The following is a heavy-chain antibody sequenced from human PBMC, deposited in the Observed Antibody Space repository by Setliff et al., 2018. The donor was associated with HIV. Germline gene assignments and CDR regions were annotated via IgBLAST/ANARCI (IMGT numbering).Heavy chain of an antibody. V-gene: IGHV3-7*03. D-gene: IGHD1-1*01. J-gene: IGHJ4*02. CDR1: GFSFSNYY. CDR2: INEDESEE. CDR3: AREAYRLPWIDN. Sequence: GGSLRLSCGAFGFSFSNYYMGWVRQAPGEGLEWVANINEDESEEWYADSVKGRFTISRDNTKNSLYLQINSLSAEDTAVYYCAREAYRLPWIDNWGQGTLVTV.